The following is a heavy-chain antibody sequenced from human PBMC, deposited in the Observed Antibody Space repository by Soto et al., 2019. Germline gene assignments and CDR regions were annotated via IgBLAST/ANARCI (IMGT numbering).Heavy chain of an antibody. CDR1: GFTFSSYG. CDR3: AKGERRFAADYYYGMDV. V-gene: IGHV3-30*18. CDR2: ISYEGSNK. J-gene: IGHJ6*02. Sequence: QVQLVESGGGVVQPGRSLRLSCAASGFTFSSYGMHWVRQAPGKGLEWVAVISYEGSNKYYADSVKGRFTISRDNSKNTLYLQMNSLRAEDTAVYYCAKGERRFAADYYYGMDVWGQGTTVTVSS. D-gene: IGHD1-1*01.